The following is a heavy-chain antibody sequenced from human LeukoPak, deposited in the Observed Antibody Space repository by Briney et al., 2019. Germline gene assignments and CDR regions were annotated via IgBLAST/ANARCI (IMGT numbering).Heavy chain of an antibody. Sequence: GGSLRLSCAASGFTFSSYWMSWVRQAPGKGLEWVANIKQDGSEKDYVDSLTGRFTISRDNAKNSLSLHVSSLRAEDTAVYYCTREDEGGDWGRAFDLWGRGTMVTVSS. J-gene: IGHJ3*01. CDR2: IKQDGSEK. V-gene: IGHV3-7*01. CDR3: TREDEGGDWGRAFDL. CDR1: GFTFSSYW. D-gene: IGHD2-21*02.